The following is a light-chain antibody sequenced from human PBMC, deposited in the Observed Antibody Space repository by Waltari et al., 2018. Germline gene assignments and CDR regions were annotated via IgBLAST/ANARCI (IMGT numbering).Light chain of an antibody. Sequence: DIQMTQSPSSLSASVGDRVTITCRASQGIGSYLAWYQQKQGKAPKLLIYKASTLQSGVPSRFSGSGSGTDFTLTISSLQPEDFATYYCQQHNSNPYSFGQGTKVEIK. CDR1: QGIGSY. J-gene: IGKJ2*03. CDR3: QQHNSNPYS. V-gene: IGKV1-9*01. CDR2: KAS.